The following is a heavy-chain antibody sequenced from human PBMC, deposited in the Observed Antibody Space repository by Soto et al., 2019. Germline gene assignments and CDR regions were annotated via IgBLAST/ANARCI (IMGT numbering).Heavy chain of an antibody. CDR2: INPGNGDT. D-gene: IGHD2-2*01. CDR1: GYSFTKYG. Sequence: ASVKVSCKTSGYSFTKYGLHWVRQAPGQRLEWMGWINPGNGDTKYSQKFQGRVTITRDTSATTAYMELSSLRSEDSAVFYCARTDCSSTSCYNYYYGMDVWGQGTTVTVSS. J-gene: IGHJ6*02. V-gene: IGHV1-3*01. CDR3: ARTDCSSTSCYNYYYGMDV.